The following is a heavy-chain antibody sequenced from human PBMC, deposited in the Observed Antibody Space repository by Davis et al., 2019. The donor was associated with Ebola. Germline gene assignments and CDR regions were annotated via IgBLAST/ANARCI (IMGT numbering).Heavy chain of an antibody. CDR1: GYTFPSYG. CDR3: ARESTTVTTGWFDP. Sequence: AASVKVSCKASGYTFPSYGISWVRQAPGQGLEWMGWISAYNGNTNYAQKLQGRVTMTTDTSTSTAYMELRSLRSDDTDVYYCARESTTVTTGWFDPWGQGTLVTVSS. D-gene: IGHD4-17*01. CDR2: ISAYNGNT. J-gene: IGHJ5*02. V-gene: IGHV1-18*01.